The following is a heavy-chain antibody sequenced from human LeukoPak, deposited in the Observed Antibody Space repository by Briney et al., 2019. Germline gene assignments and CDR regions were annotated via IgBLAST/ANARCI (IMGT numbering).Heavy chain of an antibody. CDR2: ISGSGGST. Sequence: GGSLRLSCAASGFTFSSYGMSWVRQAPGKGLEWVSAISGSGGSTYYADSVKGRFTISRDNSKNTLYLQMNSLRAEDTAVYYCAKVVPDIVVVPVAVFDYWGQGTLVTVSS. CDR1: GFTFSSYG. V-gene: IGHV3-23*01. J-gene: IGHJ4*02. CDR3: AKVVPDIVVVPVAVFDY. D-gene: IGHD2-2*01.